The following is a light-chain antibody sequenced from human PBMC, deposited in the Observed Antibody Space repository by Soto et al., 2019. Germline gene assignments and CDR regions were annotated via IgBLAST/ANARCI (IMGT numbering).Light chain of an antibody. CDR3: VQALQSPPWT. V-gene: IGKV2-28*01. CDR1: QSVLHSNGYNY. J-gene: IGKJ1*01. CDR2: LGS. Sequence: DIVVTQSPLTLPVTPGETASISCRSSQSVLHSNGYNYLDWYLQKPGQSPQLLIYLGSNRASGVPDRFSGSGSGTDFTLKISRVEAEDVGVYYCVQALQSPPWTFGQRTKVAIK.